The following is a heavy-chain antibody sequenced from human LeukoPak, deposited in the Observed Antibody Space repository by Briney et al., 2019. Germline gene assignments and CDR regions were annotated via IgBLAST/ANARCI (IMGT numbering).Heavy chain of an antibody. D-gene: IGHD3-10*01. CDR3: ARDPYYYGSGSYLDY. J-gene: IGHJ4*02. CDR1: GGTFSGYA. CDR2: IIPIFGTA. V-gene: IGHV1-69*13. Sequence: ASVKVSCKASGGTFSGYAISWVRQAPGQGLEWMGGIIPIFGTANYAQKFQGRVTITADESTSTAYMELSSLRSEDTAVYYCARDPYYYGSGSYLDYWGQGTLVTVSS.